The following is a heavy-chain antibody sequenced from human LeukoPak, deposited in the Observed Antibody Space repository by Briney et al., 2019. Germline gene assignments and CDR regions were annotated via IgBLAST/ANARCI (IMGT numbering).Heavy chain of an antibody. V-gene: IGHV3-23*01. J-gene: IGHJ4*02. CDR2: ISGSGGST. Sequence: GGSLRLSCAASGFTFRNYAMYWVRQAPGQGLEGVSVISGSGGSTYYADSVKGRFTISRDNSKNTLYLQMNSLRAEDTAVYYRAKDRGNYEYSFDYWGQGTLVTVSS. CDR1: GFTFRNYA. CDR3: AKDRGNYEYSFDY. D-gene: IGHD1-7*01.